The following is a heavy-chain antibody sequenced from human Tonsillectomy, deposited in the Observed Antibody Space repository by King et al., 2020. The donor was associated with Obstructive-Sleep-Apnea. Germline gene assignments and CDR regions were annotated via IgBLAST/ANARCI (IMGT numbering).Heavy chain of an antibody. D-gene: IGHD3-22*01. CDR3: VRIEYYYDSSGYYSYYFDY. CDR2: IKQDGSEK. J-gene: IGHJ4*02. V-gene: IGHV3-7*03. Sequence: VQLVESGGGLVQPGGSLRLSCVASGFTLSKNWMSWVRQAPGKGLEWVAHIKQDGSEKYYVDSVKGRFTGSRDNTKNSLYVQMNSLRAEDAAVYYCVRIEYYYDSSGYYSYYFDYWGQGTLVTVSS. CDR1: GFTLSKNW.